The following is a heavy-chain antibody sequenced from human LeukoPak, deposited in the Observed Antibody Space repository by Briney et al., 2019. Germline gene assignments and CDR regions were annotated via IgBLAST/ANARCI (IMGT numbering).Heavy chain of an antibody. CDR2: INPNSGGT. CDR3: ARVMGAMSTLNFDY. Sequence: GASVKASCKASGYTFTAYYMHWVRQAPGQGLEWMGWINPNSGGTNYAQKFQGRVTMTRDTSISTAYMELSRLRSDDTAVYYCARVMGAMSTLNFDYWGPGTLVTVSS. CDR1: GYTFTAYY. V-gene: IGHV1-2*02. D-gene: IGHD1-26*01. J-gene: IGHJ4*02.